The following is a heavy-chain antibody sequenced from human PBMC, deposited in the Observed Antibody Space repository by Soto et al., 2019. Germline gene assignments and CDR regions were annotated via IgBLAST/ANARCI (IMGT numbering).Heavy chain of an antibody. V-gene: IGHV4-30-4*01. Sequence: QVQLQESGPGLVKPSQTLSLTCTVSGGSISSGDYYWSWIRQPPGKGLEWIGYIYYSGSTYYNPSLQSRVTISVDTSKNQFSLKLSSVTAADTAVYYCASAYYYDSSGYRRAEGGDYFDYWGQGTLVTVSS. CDR2: IYYSGST. CDR3: ASAYYYDSSGYRRAEGGDYFDY. D-gene: IGHD3-22*01. CDR1: GGSISSGDYY. J-gene: IGHJ4*02.